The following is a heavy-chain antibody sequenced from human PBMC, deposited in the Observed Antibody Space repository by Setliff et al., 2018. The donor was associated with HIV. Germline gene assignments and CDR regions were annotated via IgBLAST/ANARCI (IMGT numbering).Heavy chain of an antibody. V-gene: IGHV1-69*13. J-gene: IGHJ4*02. CDR2: IIPIFGTA. CDR1: GGTFSSYA. Sequence: ASVKVSCKASGGTFSSYAISWVRQAPGQGLEWMGGIIPIFGTANYAQKFQGRVTITAVESTSTAYMELSSLRSEDTAVYYCARDYSPTFYYYDSSGTFDYWGQGTLVTVSS. D-gene: IGHD3-22*01. CDR3: ARDYSPTFYYYDSSGTFDY.